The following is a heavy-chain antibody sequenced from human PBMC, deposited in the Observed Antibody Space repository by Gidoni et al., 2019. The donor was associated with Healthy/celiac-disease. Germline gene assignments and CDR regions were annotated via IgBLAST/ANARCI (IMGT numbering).Heavy chain of an antibody. J-gene: IGHJ4*02. CDR2: INHSGST. Sequence: QVQLQQWGAGLLKPSETLSLTCAVYGGSFRGYYWRWLRQPPGKGLEWIGEINHSGSTNYNPSLKSRVTISVDTSKNQFSLKLSSVTAADTAVYYCARAKMYGGYSYGRGSGGRGCYFDYWGQGTLVTVSS. D-gene: IGHD5-18*01. CDR3: ARAKMYGGYSYGRGSGGRGCYFDY. V-gene: IGHV4-34*01. CDR1: GGSFRGYY.